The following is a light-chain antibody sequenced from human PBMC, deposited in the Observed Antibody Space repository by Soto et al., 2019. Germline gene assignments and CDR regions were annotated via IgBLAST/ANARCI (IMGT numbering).Light chain of an antibody. V-gene: IGKV1-13*02. CDR3: QQFNSYPPYT. CDR1: QGISSA. Sequence: AIQLTQSPSSLSASVGDRVTITCRASQGISSALAWYQQKPGKAPKLLIYDASSLESGVPSRFSGSGSWTDFTLTIISLQPEDFATYYCQQFNSYPPYTFGQGTKLEIK. CDR2: DAS. J-gene: IGKJ2*01.